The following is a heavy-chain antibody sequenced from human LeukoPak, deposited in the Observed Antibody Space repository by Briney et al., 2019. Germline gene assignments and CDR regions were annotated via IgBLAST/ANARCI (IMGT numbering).Heavy chain of an antibody. D-gene: IGHD6-13*01. V-gene: IGHV4-59*01. CDR3: ARVLSSSWYYYYYGMDV. CDR1: GGSISSYY. CDR2: IYYSGST. Sequence: SETLSLTCTVSGGSISSYYWSWIRQPPGKGLEWIGYIYYSGSTNYNPSLKSRDTISVDTSKNQFSLKLSSVTAADTAVYYCARVLSSSWYYYYYGMDVWGQGTTVTVSS. J-gene: IGHJ6*02.